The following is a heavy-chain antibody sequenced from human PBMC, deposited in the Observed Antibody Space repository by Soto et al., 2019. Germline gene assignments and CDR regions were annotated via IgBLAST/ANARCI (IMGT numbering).Heavy chain of an antibody. J-gene: IGHJ5*02. CDR1: GYTLTELS. V-gene: IGHV1-24*01. Sequence: ASVKVSCKVSGYTLTELSMHWVRQAPGKGLEWMGNFDPEDGETIYAQRFQGRVTMTEDTSSDTAYMELSSLRSEDTAVHYCATQGHVVVVPGLDPWGQGTLVTVSS. CDR2: FDPEDGET. CDR3: ATQGHVVVVPGLDP. D-gene: IGHD2-2*01.